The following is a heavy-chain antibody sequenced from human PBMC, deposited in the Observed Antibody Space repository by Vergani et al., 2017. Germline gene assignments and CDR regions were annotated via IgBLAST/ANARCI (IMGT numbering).Heavy chain of an antibody. CDR3: ARGRREYNWFDP. J-gene: IGHJ5*02. CDR2: IIPILGIA. V-gene: IGHV1-69*02. Sequence: QVQLVQSGAEVKKPGSSVKVSCKASGGTFSSYTISWVRQAPGQGLEWMGRIIPILGIANYAQKFQGRVTITADKSTSTAYMELSSLRSEDTAVYYCARGRREYNWFDPWGQGTLVTVSS. CDR1: GGTFSSYT. D-gene: IGHD6-6*01.